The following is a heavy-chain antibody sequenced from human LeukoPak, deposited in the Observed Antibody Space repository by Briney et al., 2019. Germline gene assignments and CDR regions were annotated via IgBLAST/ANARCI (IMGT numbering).Heavy chain of an antibody. V-gene: IGHV3-11*01. Sequence: GGSLRLACAASGFTFSDYYMSWIRQAPGKGLEWVSYISSSGSTIYYADSVKGRFTISRDNAKNSLYLQMNSLRAEDTAVYYCAMRYYDRSGEGLDAFDIWGQGTMVTVSS. CDR1: GFTFSDYY. CDR2: ISSSGSTI. D-gene: IGHD3-22*01. J-gene: IGHJ3*02. CDR3: AMRYYDRSGEGLDAFDI.